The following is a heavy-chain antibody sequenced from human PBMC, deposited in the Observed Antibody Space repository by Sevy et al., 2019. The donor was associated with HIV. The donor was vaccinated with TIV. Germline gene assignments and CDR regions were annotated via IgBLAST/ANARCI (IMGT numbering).Heavy chain of an antibody. Sequence: GGSLRLSCAASGFTFSSYAMSWVRQAPGKGLEWVGRIKSKTDGGTTDYAAPVKGRFTISRDDSKNTLYLQMNSLKTEDTAVYYCTTGAWELPTSFDYWGQGTLVTVSS. V-gene: IGHV3-15*01. CDR1: GFTFSSYA. CDR2: IKSKTDGGTT. CDR3: TTGAWELPTSFDY. J-gene: IGHJ4*02. D-gene: IGHD1-26*01.